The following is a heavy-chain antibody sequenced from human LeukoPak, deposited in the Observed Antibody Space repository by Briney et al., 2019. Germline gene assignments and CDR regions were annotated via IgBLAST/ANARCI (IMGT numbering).Heavy chain of an antibody. CDR3: ARLAYDSSGYPTIDY. J-gene: IGHJ4*02. CDR1: GGSISSGDYY. V-gene: IGHV4-30-4*08. CDR2: IYYSGST. D-gene: IGHD3-22*01. Sequence: SQTLSLTCTVSGGSISSGDYYWSWIRQPSGKGLEWIGYIYYSGSTNYNPSLKSRVTISVDTSKNQFSLKLSSVTAADTAVYYCARLAYDSSGYPTIDYWGQGTLVTVSS.